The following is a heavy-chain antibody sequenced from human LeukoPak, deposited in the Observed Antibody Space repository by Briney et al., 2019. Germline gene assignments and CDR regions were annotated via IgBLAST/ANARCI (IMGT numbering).Heavy chain of an antibody. CDR1: GYTFTGYY. J-gene: IGHJ4*02. CDR3: ASLGSGWPGGVDY. V-gene: IGHV1-2*06. CDR2: IDPNSGGT. Sequence: GASVKVSCKASGYTFTGYYMHWVRQAPGQGLEWMGRIDPNSGGTNYAQKFQGGVTMTRDTSISTAYMELSRLRSDDTAVYYCASLGSGWPGGVDYWGQGTLVTVSS. D-gene: IGHD6-19*01.